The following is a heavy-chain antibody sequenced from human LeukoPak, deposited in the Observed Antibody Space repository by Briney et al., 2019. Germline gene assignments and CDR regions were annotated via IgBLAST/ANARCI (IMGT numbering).Heavy chain of an antibody. CDR2: INPNSGGT. J-gene: IGHJ4*02. CDR1: GYTFTNYY. D-gene: IGHD6-6*01. V-gene: IGHV1-2*02. CDR3: ARDRTSSSHFDY. Sequence: ASVRVSCKASGYTFTNYYVHWVRQAPGQGLEWMGWINPNSGGTNYAQKFQGRVTMTRDTSISTAYMELSRLTSDDTAVYYCARDRTSSSHFDYWGQGTLVTVSS.